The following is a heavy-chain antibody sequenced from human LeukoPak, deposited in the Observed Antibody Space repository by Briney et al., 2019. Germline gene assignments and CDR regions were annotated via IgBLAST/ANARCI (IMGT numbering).Heavy chain of an antibody. J-gene: IGHJ4*02. CDR3: ARDIDYFFDY. D-gene: IGHD4/OR15-4a*01. CDR1: GFTFSSYS. V-gene: IGHV3-21*01. Sequence: GWSLRLSGAASGFTFSSYSMNWVRQAPGKGLEWVSSISSSSSYIYYADSVKGRFTISSDNAKNSLYLQMNSLRAEDTAVYYCARDIDYFFDYWGQRTLVTVSS. CDR2: ISSSSSYI.